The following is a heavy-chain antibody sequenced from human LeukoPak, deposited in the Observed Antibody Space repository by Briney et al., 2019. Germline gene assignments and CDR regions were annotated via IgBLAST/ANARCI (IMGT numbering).Heavy chain of an antibody. Sequence: RAGGSLRLSCAASGFAFSNFGMTWVRQAPGKGLEWVSFITSTTSIYYVDSVKGRFTISRDNAKNSLYLQMNSLRAEDTAVYYCARVRYCSTTSCPRGFDYWGQGTLVTVSS. CDR1: GFAFSNFG. CDR2: ITSTTSI. V-gene: IGHV3-69-1*01. J-gene: IGHJ4*02. D-gene: IGHD2-2*01. CDR3: ARVRYCSTTSCPRGFDY.